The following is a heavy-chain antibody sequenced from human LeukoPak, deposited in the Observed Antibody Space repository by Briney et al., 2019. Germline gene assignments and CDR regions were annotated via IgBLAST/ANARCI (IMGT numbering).Heavy chain of an antibody. Sequence: PSETLSLTCAVYGGSLSGYYWSWIRQPAGKGLEWIGRIYTSGSTNYNPSLKSRVTMSVDTSKNQFSLKLSSVTAADTAVYYCARSEVSGGNLRHWGQGTLVTVSS. CDR3: ARSEVSGGNLRH. CDR2: IYTSGST. V-gene: IGHV4-59*10. CDR1: GGSLSGYY. D-gene: IGHD2-15*01. J-gene: IGHJ4*02.